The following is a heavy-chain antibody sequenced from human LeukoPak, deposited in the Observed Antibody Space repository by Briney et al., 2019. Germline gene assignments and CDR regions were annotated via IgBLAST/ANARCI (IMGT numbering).Heavy chain of an antibody. D-gene: IGHD6-13*01. CDR3: ARDLPRGSSSWYRYYYGMDV. CDR2: ISYDGSNK. V-gene: IGHV3-30-3*01. Sequence: GGSLRLSCAASGFTFSSYAMHWVRQAPGKGLEWVAVISYDGSNKYYADSVKGRFTIPRDNSKNTLYLQMNSLRAEDTAVYYCARDLPRGSSSWYRYYYGMDVWGQGTTVTVSS. CDR1: GFTFSSYA. J-gene: IGHJ6*02.